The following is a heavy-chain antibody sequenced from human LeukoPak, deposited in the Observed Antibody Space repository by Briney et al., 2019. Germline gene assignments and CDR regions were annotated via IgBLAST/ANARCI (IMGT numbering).Heavy chain of an antibody. Sequence: EASVKVSCKASGYTFTSYDINWVRQATGQGLEWMGWISAYNGNTNYAQKLQGRVTMTTDTSTSTAYMELRSLRSDDTAVYYCARDHVVVPAAIYMPIDYWGQGTLVTVSS. CDR2: ISAYNGNT. CDR3: ARDHVVVPAAIYMPIDY. D-gene: IGHD2-2*02. J-gene: IGHJ4*02. CDR1: GYTFTSYD. V-gene: IGHV1-18*01.